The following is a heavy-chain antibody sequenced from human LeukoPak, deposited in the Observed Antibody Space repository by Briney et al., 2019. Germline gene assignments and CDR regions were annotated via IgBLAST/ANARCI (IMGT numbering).Heavy chain of an antibody. V-gene: IGHV4-39*01. CDR3: ARRAHVGEPAA. Sequence: SETLSLTCAVSGGSLSSSSYYWAWIRQPPGKGLEWIGSIYHDGSTYSNPSLEGRVTISVDTSKNQFSLKLTSVTAAVTAMYHCARRAHVGEPAAWGQGTLVTVSS. J-gene: IGHJ5*02. CDR1: GGSLSSSSYY. CDR2: IYHDGST. D-gene: IGHD2-15*01.